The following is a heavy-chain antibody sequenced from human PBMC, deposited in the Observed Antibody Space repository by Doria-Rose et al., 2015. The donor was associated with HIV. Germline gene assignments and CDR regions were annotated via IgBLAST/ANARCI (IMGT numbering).Heavy chain of an antibody. CDR1: GVSLSSPGMG. J-gene: IGHJ4*02. CDR2: IYSHDER. V-gene: IGHV2-26*01. D-gene: IGHD6-13*01. Sequence: QVTLKESGPVLVKPTETLTLTCTVSGVSLSSPGMGVSWIRQPPGKALEWLANIYSHDERCYKTSLELRLTISRGTSKSQVVLTMTDMDPVDTATYYCARIKSSRWYHKYYFDFWGQGTLVIVSA. CDR3: ARIKSSRWYHKYYFDF.